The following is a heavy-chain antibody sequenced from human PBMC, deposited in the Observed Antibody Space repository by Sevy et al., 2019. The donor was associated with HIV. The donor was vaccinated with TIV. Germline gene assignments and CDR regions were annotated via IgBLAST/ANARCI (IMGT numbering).Heavy chain of an antibody. V-gene: IGHV3-7*01. J-gene: IGHJ6*03. CDR2: IKQDGSAK. CDR1: GFTFSSYW. D-gene: IGHD5-12*01. CDR3: VRDYHEWLRGMGYYYYYMDV. Sequence: GGSLRLSCAASGFTFSSYWMSWVRQAPGKGLEWVANIKQDGSAKYYVDSVKGRFTISRDNAKNSLYLQMNSLRAEDTAVYYCVRDYHEWLRGMGYYYYYMDVWGKGTTVTVSS.